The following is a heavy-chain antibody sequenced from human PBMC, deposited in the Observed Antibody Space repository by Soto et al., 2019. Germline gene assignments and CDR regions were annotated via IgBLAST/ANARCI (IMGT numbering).Heavy chain of an antibody. CDR1: GFTFSSYG. V-gene: IGHV3-33*01. CDR3: ARWGIAVAGLDY. CDR2: IWYDGSNK. J-gene: IGHJ4*02. D-gene: IGHD6-19*01. Sequence: GGSLRLSCAASGFTFSSYGMHWVRQAPGKGLEWVAVIWYDGSNKYYADSVKGRFTISRHNSKNTLYLQMNSLRAEDTAVYYCARWGIAVAGLDYWGQGTLVTVSS.